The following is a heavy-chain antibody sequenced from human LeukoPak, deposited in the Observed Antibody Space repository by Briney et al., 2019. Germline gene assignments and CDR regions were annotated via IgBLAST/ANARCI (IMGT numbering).Heavy chain of an antibody. Sequence: NPSETLSLTCTVSGGSISSSSYYWGWIHQPPGKGLEWIGSIYYSGSTYYNPSPKSRVTISVDTSKNQFSLKLSSVTAADTAVYYCAFEGRADYDFWSGYPKNYFDYWGQGTLVTVSS. CDR2: IYYSGST. D-gene: IGHD3-3*01. CDR1: GGSISSSSYY. CDR3: AFEGRADYDFWSGYPKNYFDY. J-gene: IGHJ4*02. V-gene: IGHV4-39*01.